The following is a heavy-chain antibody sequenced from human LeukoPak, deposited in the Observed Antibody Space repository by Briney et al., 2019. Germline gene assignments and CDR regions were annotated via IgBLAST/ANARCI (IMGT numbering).Heavy chain of an antibody. Sequence: SETLSLTCTVSGGSISSYHWSWVRQPPGKGLEWIGYVNYTGSTKYSPSLKSRLTISLDTSMNQFSLKLSSVTAADTAVYYCASLDSGKFDYWGQGTLVTVPS. CDR3: ASLDSGKFDY. J-gene: IGHJ4*02. CDR1: GGSISSYH. V-gene: IGHV4-59*01. D-gene: IGHD3-10*01. CDR2: VNYTGST.